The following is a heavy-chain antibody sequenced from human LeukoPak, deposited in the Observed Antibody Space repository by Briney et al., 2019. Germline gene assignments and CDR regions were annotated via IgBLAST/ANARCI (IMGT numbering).Heavy chain of an antibody. Sequence: ESGPTLVNPTETLTLTCTVSGFSLSNARMGVSWIRQPPGKALEWLAHIFSNDEKSYSTSLKSRLTISKDTSKSQVVLTMTNMDPVDTATYYCARMQVYCSSTSCYMGGWDYWGQGTLVTVSS. CDR3: ARMQVYCSSTSCYMGGWDY. V-gene: IGHV2-26*01. CDR2: IFSNDEK. D-gene: IGHD2-2*02. CDR1: GFSLSNARMG. J-gene: IGHJ4*02.